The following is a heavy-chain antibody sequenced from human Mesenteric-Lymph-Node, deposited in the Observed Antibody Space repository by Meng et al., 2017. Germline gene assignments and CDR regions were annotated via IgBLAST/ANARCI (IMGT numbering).Heavy chain of an antibody. CDR2: ISSSSSYI. CDR1: GFTFSSYS. J-gene: IGHJ4*02. V-gene: IGHV3-21*01. CDR3: ARDSGWGYDDY. D-gene: IGHD3-22*01. Sequence: GESLKISCAASGFTFSSYSMNWVRQAPGKGLEWVSSISSSSSYIYYADSVKGRFTISRDNDKNSLYLQMNSLRAEDTAVYYCARDSGWGYDDYWGQGTLVTVSS.